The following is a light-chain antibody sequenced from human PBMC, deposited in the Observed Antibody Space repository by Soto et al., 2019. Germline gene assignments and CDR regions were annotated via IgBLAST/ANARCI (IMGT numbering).Light chain of an antibody. V-gene: IGLV1-51*02. CDR1: SSNIENNY. J-gene: IGLJ1*01. CDR3: ATWDSSLSGGV. CDR2: EDN. Sequence: SVLTQPPSVSAAAGQRVTISCSGSSSNIENNYVSWYRQLPGTAPNLLIYEDNKRPSGIPDRLSGSKSGTSATLGITGLETGDEADYYCATWDSSLSGGVFGTGTKVTVL.